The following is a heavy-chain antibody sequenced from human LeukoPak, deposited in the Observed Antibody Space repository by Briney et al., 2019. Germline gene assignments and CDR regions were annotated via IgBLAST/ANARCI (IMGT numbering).Heavy chain of an antibody. Sequence: SETLSLTCTVSGGSISSYYWSWIRQPPGKGLEWIGYIYTSGSTNYNPSLKSRVTISVDTSKNQFSLKLSSVTAADTAVYYCARSVGGAGWFDPWGQGTLVTVSS. J-gene: IGHJ5*02. CDR2: IYTSGST. CDR1: GGSISSYY. V-gene: IGHV4-4*08. D-gene: IGHD3-3*01. CDR3: ARSVGGAGWFDP.